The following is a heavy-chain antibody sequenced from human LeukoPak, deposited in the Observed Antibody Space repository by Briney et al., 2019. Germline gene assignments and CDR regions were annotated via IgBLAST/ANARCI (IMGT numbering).Heavy chain of an antibody. Sequence: ASVKVSCKASGGTFSSYAISWVRQAPGQGLEWMGGIIPIFGTVNYAQTFQGRVTITTDESTNTAYMELNSLRSEDTAVYYCARDRGAYSGYDFDYWGQGTLVTVSS. CDR3: ARDRGAYSGYDFDY. CDR2: IIPIFGTV. D-gene: IGHD5-12*01. V-gene: IGHV1-69*05. CDR1: GGTFSSYA. J-gene: IGHJ4*02.